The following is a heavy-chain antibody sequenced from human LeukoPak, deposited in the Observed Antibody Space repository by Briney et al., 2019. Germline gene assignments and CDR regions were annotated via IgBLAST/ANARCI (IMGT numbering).Heavy chain of an antibody. D-gene: IGHD5-18*01. CDR2: ISYSGNT. CDR1: GGSISSYY. CDR3: ARDLGATGYSSGYGGFDY. Sequence: PSETLSLTCTVSGGSISSYYWSWIRQPPGKGLEWIGYISYSGNTNYNPSLKSRVTISADTSKNQFSLKMSSVAAADTAVYYCARDLGATGYSSGYGGFDYWGQGTLVTVSS. J-gene: IGHJ4*02. V-gene: IGHV4-59*01.